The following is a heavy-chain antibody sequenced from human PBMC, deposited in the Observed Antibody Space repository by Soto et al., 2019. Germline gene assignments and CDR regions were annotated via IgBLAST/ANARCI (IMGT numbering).Heavy chain of an antibody. J-gene: IGHJ4*02. CDR1: GGSISSYY. CDR3: ARGARVWIVGATRGLDY. CDR2: IYYSGST. Sequence: PSETLSLTCTVSGGSISSYYWSWIRQPPGKGLEWIGYIYYSGSTNYNPSLKSRVTISVDTSKNQFSLKLSSVTAADTAVYYCARGARVWIVGATRGLDYWGQGTLVTVSS. D-gene: IGHD1-26*01. V-gene: IGHV4-59*12.